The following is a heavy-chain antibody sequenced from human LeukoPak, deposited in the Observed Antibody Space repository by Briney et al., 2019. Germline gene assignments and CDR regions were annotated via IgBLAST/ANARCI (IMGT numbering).Heavy chain of an antibody. CDR1: GGSFSGYY. V-gene: IGHV4-34*01. CDR2: INHSGST. CDR3: ARGVSSSRNIDY. Sequence: SETLSLTCAVYGGSFSGYYWSWIRQPPGKGLEWIGEINHSGSTNYNPSLKSRVTISVDTSKNQFSLKLSSVTAADMAVYYCARGVSSSRNIDYWGQGTLVTVSS. J-gene: IGHJ4*02. D-gene: IGHD6-13*01.